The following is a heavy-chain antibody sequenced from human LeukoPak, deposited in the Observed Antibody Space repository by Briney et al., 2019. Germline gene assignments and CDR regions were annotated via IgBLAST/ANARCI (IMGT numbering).Heavy chain of an antibody. CDR3: ARLSGYYSYFDY. CDR1: GFTFSSYS. Sequence: GGSLRLSCAASGFTFSSYSMNWVRQAPGKGLEWVSSISSSSSYIYYADSVKGRFTISRDNAKNSLYLQMNSLRAEDAAVYYCARLSGYYSYFDYWGQGTLVTVSS. J-gene: IGHJ4*02. D-gene: IGHD3-22*01. V-gene: IGHV3-21*01. CDR2: ISSSSSYI.